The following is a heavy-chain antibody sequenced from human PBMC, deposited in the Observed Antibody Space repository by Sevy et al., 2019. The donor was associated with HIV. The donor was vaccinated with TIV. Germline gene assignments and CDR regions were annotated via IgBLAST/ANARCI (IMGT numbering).Heavy chain of an antibody. CDR2: IKQDGSEK. CDR1: GFIFSRYW. Sequence: GGSLRLSCAASGFIFSRYWMTWVRQAPGKGLEWVANIKQDGSEKYYVDSVKGRFTISRDNAKNSLYLQMNSLRAKDTAVYYYARDMGYCSGGSCYTWDYYGMDVWGQGTTVTVSS. CDR3: ARDMGYCSGGSCYTWDYYGMDV. V-gene: IGHV3-7*03. D-gene: IGHD2-15*01. J-gene: IGHJ6*02.